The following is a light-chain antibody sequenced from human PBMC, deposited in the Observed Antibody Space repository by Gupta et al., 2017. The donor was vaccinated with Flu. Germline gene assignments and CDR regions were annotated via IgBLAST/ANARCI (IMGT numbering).Light chain of an antibody. V-gene: IGLV3-25*02. CDR2: KDS. Sequence: SYELTQPPSVSVSPGQTARISCSGDDLPKQYADWYQQKAGQAPVLRRYKDSERTSGIPERFAGSKSGTTVKLTISGVRAEEEADYDGQSGDSSGTYHGVFGGGTKLTVL. CDR1: DLPKQY. CDR3: QSGDSSGTYHGV. J-gene: IGLJ2*01.